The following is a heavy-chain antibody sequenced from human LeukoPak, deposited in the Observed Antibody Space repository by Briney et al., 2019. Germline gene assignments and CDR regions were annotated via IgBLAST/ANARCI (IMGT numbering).Heavy chain of an antibody. CDR1: GFTFSSYA. V-gene: IGHV3-23*01. J-gene: IGHJ4*02. CDR2: ISGSGGST. CDR3: AKDLRALVASGFDY. D-gene: IGHD3-9*01. Sequence: PGGSLRLSCAASGFTFSSYAMSWVRQAPGKGLKWVSAISGSGGSTYYADSVKGRFTISRDNSKNTLYLQMNSLRAEDTAVYYCAKDLRALVASGFDYWGQGTLVTVSS.